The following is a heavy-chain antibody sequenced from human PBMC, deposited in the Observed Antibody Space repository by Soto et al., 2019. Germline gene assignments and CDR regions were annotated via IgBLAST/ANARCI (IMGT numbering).Heavy chain of an antibody. V-gene: IGHV1-18*01. CDR3: ARVEAEIDAFDI. D-gene: IGHD6-19*01. CDR1: GYTFTSYG. CDR2: ISAYNGNT. J-gene: IGHJ3*02. Sequence: ASVKVSCKASGYTFTSYGISWVRQAPGQGLEGMGWISAYNGNTNYAQKLQGRVTMTTDTSTSTAYMELRSLRSDDTAVYYCARVEAEIDAFDIWGQGTMVTVSS.